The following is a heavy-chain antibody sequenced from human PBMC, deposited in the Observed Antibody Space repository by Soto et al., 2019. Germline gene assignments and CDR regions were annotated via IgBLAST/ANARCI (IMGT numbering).Heavy chain of an antibody. J-gene: IGHJ4*02. Sequence: QVQLVESGGGVVQPGRSLRLSCAASGFTFSSYGMHWVRQAPGKGLEWVAVIWYDGSNKYYADSVKGRFTISRDNSKNTLYLQMNSLRAEDTAVYYCARDSGYSYGFGRYFDYWGQGTLVTVSS. CDR3: ARDSGYSYGFGRYFDY. D-gene: IGHD5-18*01. CDR1: GFTFSSYG. V-gene: IGHV3-33*01. CDR2: IWYDGSNK.